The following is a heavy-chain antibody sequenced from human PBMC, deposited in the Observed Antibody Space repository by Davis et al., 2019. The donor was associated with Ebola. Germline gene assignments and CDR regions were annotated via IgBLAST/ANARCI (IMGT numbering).Heavy chain of an antibody. CDR2: INFGGSAT. CDR3: AGDPNWESGS. V-gene: IGHV3-23*01. D-gene: IGHD1-1*01. CDR1: GFTFSHTD. Sequence: GESLKISCAASGFTFSHTDMNWFRQAPGGGPEWVSNINFGGSATYYADSVKGRFTISRDNSKNILYLQMDSLRIEDTAQYYCAGDPNWESGSWGQGTLVSVSS. J-gene: IGHJ5*02.